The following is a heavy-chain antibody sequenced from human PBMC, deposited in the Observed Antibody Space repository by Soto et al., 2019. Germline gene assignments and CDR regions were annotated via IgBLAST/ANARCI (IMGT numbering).Heavy chain of an antibody. CDR1: GFTFSNYG. CDR3: AKDGAPRYCSRSSCHPAGAY. Sequence: QVQLVESGGGVVQPGRSLRLSCAGSGFTFSNYGLHCVRQAPGKGLEWGAGISYDGSHKYYADSVNGRLTISRDNSNNMLYLQMASLRAEDTAVYYCAKDGAPRYCSRSSCHPAGAYWGQGTLVTVSS. CDR2: ISYDGSHK. D-gene: IGHD2-15*01. V-gene: IGHV3-30*18. J-gene: IGHJ4*02.